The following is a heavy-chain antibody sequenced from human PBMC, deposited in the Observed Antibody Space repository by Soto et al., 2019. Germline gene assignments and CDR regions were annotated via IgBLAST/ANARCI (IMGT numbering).Heavy chain of an antibody. CDR2: ISFDGKNE. CDR1: GFTFSRCG. CDR3: AKEDTKVVPQTKGNYYYDGINV. D-gene: IGHD3-22*01. J-gene: IGHJ6*02. Sequence: QVQLVESGGGVVQPGKSLRLSCAASGFTFSRCGMHWVRQAPGKGLEWVAVISFDGKNENYAQSVKGRFTISRDNSKNTLFLQLNSMTGEDTAVYYCAKEDTKVVPQTKGNYYYDGINVWGQGTKVTVSS. V-gene: IGHV3-30*18.